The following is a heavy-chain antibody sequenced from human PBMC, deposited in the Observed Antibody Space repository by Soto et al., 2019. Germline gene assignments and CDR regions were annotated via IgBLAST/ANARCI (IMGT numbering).Heavy chain of an antibody. D-gene: IGHD6-19*01. CDR3: ASTCGWDCPLDY. V-gene: IGHV4-61*01. Sequence: PSETLSLTCPVSGGSVSSGSYYWSWIRQPPGKGLEWIGYIYYSGSTNYNPSLKSRVTISVDTSKNQFSLKLSSVTAADTAVYYCASTCGWDCPLDYWGQGTLVTVSS. J-gene: IGHJ4*02. CDR1: GGSVSSGSYY. CDR2: IYYSGST.